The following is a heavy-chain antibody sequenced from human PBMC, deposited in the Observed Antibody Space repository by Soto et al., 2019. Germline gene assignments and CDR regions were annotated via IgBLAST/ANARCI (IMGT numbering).Heavy chain of an antibody. CDR2: IWHDGSNK. V-gene: IGHV3-33*01. CDR1: GFTSSSYG. D-gene: IGHD5-18*01. Sequence: GGSLRRSCAPSGFTSSSYGMHRVRQAPGKRLEWVAVIWHDGSNKYYADSVKGRFTISRDNSKNTLYLQLNSLRAEDTAVYYCTRYLTPATAMVEGYGMDVWGQGTTVTVS. CDR3: TRYLTPATAMVEGYGMDV. J-gene: IGHJ6*02.